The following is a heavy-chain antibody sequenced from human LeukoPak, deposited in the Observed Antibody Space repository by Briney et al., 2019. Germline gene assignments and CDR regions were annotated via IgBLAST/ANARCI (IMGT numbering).Heavy chain of an antibody. D-gene: IGHD3-3*01. CDR3: ARGAHDFWSGPDYYYGMDV. J-gene: IGHJ6*02. CDR1: GGSFSSYY. V-gene: IGHV4-34*01. CDR2: INHSGST. Sequence: SETLSLTCAVYGGSFSSYYWSWIRQPPGKGLEWIGEINHSGSTNYNPSLRSRATISVDTSKNQFSLKLSSVTAADTAVYYCARGAHDFWSGPDYYYGMDVWGQGTTVTVSS.